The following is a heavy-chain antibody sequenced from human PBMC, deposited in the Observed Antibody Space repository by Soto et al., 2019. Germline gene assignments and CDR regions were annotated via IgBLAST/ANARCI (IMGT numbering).Heavy chain of an antibody. J-gene: IGHJ6*02. D-gene: IGHD5-12*01. CDR3: AKEESLDIVATIGENYYYYGMDV. CDR2: ISYDGSNK. V-gene: IGHV3-30*18. CDR1: GFTFSSYG. Sequence: GGSLRLSCAASGFTFSSYGMHWVRQAPGKGLEWVAVISYDGSNKYYVDSVKGRFTISRDNSKNTLYLQMNSLRAEDTAVYYCAKEESLDIVATIGENYYYYGMDVWGQGTTVTVSS.